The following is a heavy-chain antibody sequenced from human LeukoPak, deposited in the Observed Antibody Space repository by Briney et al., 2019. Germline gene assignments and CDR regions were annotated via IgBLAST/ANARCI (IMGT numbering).Heavy chain of an antibody. CDR1: GFTFSSYA. D-gene: IGHD3-9*01. CDR2: ISGSGGST. V-gene: IGHV3-23*01. Sequence: GGFLRLSYAASGFTFSSYAMSWVRQAPGKGLEWVSDISGSGGSTYYADSVKGRFTISRDNSKNTLYLQMNSLRAEDTAVYYCAKDGDFDWFTDYYFDYWGQGTLVTVSS. CDR3: AKDGDFDWFTDYYFDY. J-gene: IGHJ4*02.